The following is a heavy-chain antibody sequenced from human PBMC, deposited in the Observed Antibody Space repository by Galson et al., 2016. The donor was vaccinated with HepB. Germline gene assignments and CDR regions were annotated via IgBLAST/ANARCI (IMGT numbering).Heavy chain of an antibody. D-gene: IGHD3-9*01. CDR2: ISADNGDT. CDR3: ARDQGYDISGGMDV. J-gene: IGHJ6*02. V-gene: IGHV1-18*01. Sequence: SVKVSCKASGYTFINYGISWVRQAPGQGLEWMGWISADNGDTKHAQKFQGRVTMTTDTSTGTAYMELRSLRSDDTAVYYCARDQGYDISGGMDVWGQGTTVTVSS. CDR1: GYTFINYG.